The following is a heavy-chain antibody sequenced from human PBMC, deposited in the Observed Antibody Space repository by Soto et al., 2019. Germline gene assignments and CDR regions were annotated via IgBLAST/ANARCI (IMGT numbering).Heavy chain of an antibody. CDR1: GFTFSNYW. V-gene: IGHV3-74*01. J-gene: IGHJ4*02. Sequence: EVQLVESGGGIVQPGGSLRLSCAAYGFTFSNYWMHWVRQAPGPGLVWVSRLNTNGRITDYADSVQGRFTISRDNARNTLYLQINSLRVEDTAVYYCARDLGGVGRYWGQGTLVTVSS. CDR2: LNTNGRIT. D-gene: IGHD3-16*01. CDR3: ARDLGGVGRY.